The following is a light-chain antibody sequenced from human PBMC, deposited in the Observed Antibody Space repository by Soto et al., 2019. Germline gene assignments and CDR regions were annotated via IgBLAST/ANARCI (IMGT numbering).Light chain of an antibody. J-gene: IGKJ1*01. CDR3: QHYNNWPPV. Sequence: EIVMTQSPATVSVSPGEAATLSCRASQSVNTNLAWYQQKPGQAPRLLIHGASARATDIPARFSGSGSGTEFTLTISSLQSEDFAVYFCQHYNNWPPVFGQGTRVEIK. CDR1: QSVNTN. CDR2: GAS. V-gene: IGKV3-15*01.